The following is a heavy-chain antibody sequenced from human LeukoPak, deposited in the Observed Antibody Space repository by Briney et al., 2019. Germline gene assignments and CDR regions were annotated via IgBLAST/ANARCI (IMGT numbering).Heavy chain of an antibody. D-gene: IGHD2-2*01. CDR1: GYTFTGYY. Sequence: ASVKASCKASGYTFTGYYMHWVRQAPGQGLEWMGWINPNSGNTNYAQKLQGRVTMTTDTSTSTAYVELRSLRSDDTAVYYCARDGNNIVVVPGVAFEIWGQGTMVTVSS. CDR2: INPNSGNT. V-gene: IGHV1-18*04. J-gene: IGHJ3*02. CDR3: ARDGNNIVVVPGVAFEI.